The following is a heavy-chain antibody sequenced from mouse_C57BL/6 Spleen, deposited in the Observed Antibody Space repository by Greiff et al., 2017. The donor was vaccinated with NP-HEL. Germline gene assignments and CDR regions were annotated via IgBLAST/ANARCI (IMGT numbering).Heavy chain of an antibody. D-gene: IGHD1-1*01. Sequence: EVQLVESGGGLVKPGGSLKLSCAASGFTFSSYAMSWVRQTPEKRLEWVATISDGGSYTYYPDNVKGRFTISRDNAKNNLYLQMSHRKSEDTAMDYCARSPTVVSFDYWGQGTTLTVSS. CDR3: ARSPTVVSFDY. CDR2: ISDGGSYT. CDR1: GFTFSSYA. J-gene: IGHJ2*01. V-gene: IGHV5-4*01.